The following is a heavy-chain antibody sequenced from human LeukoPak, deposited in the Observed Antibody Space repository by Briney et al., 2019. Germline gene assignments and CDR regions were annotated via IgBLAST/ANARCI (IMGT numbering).Heavy chain of an antibody. V-gene: IGHV5-51*01. CDR3: ASPRFLEWSIYAFDI. D-gene: IGHD3-3*01. CDR2: IYPGDSDT. J-gene: IGHJ3*02. CDR1: GYSFTSYW. Sequence: GESLKISCKGSGYSFTSYWIGWVRQMPGKGLEWMGIIYPGDSDTRYSPSFQGQVTISADKSISTAYLQWSSLKASDTAMYYCASPRFLEWSIYAFDIWGRGTMVTVSS.